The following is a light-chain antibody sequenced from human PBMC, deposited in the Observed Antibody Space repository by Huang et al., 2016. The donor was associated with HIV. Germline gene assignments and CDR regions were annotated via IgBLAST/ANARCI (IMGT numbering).Light chain of an antibody. J-gene: IGKJ3*01. CDR3: QQRSNWPPIFT. CDR1: QSVGSH. Sequence: EIVLTQSPATLSVFPGERVTLSCRASQSVGSHLAWYQQKRGQAPRFLIYDAFNRATGIPARFSGSGSGTDFTLTISSLEPEDFAVYYCQQRSNWPPIFTFGPGTKVDIK. CDR2: DAF. V-gene: IGKV3-11*01.